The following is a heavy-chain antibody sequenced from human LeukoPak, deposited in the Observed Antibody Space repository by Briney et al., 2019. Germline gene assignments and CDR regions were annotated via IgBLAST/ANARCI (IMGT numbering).Heavy chain of an antibody. Sequence: GGSLRLSCAASGFTVSHNYMSWVRQAPGKGLEWVSVIYSGGSTNYADSVKGRFTISRDNSKNTLYLQMNSLRAEDTAVYYCARGPSVVAVGPPDYWGQGTLVTVSS. J-gene: IGHJ4*02. CDR3: ARGPSVVAVGPPDY. CDR2: IYSGGST. CDR1: GFTVSHNY. D-gene: IGHD2-2*01. V-gene: IGHV3-66*01.